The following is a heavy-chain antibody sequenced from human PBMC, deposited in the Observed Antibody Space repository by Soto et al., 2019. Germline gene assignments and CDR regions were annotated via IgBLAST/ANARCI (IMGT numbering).Heavy chain of an antibody. CDR1: GYTFTSYA. CDR3: ARDRLHPTRGSGWPHDAFDI. J-gene: IGHJ3*02. Sequence: ASVKVSCKASGYTFTSYAMHWVRQAPGQRLEWMGWINAGNGNTKYSQKFQGRVTITRDTSASTAYMELSSLRSEDTAVYYCARDRLHPTRGSGWPHDAFDIWGQGTMVTVSS. D-gene: IGHD6-19*01. V-gene: IGHV1-3*01. CDR2: INAGNGNT.